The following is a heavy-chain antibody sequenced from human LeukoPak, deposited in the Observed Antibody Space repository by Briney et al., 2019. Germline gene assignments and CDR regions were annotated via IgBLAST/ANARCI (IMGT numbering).Heavy chain of an antibody. CDR1: GLTFSKYA. V-gene: IGHV3-23*01. J-gene: IGHJ4*02. CDR3: VNGAGHTYSY. Sequence: GGSLRLSCAASGLTFSKYAMTWVRQAPGKGLEWVSGLSGSGINTYYADSVKGRFTISRDNSKNTLFLQMNSLRAEDTAVYYCVNGAGHTYSYRGQGTLVTVSS. CDR2: LSGSGINT. D-gene: IGHD2-21*01.